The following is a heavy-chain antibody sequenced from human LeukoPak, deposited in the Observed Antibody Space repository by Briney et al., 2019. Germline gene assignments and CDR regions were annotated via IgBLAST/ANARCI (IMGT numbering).Heavy chain of an antibody. CDR3: ATDFNKGFDP. J-gene: IGHJ5*02. D-gene: IGHD1/OR15-1a*01. CDR1: GFTFSDYY. V-gene: IGHV3-11*04. CDR2: ISSSSGII. Sequence: GGSLRLSCAASGFTFSDYYMNWVRQAPGKGLEWVSYISSSSGIIYYADSVKGRFTISRDNAKNSLYLQMDSLRVEDTAVYYCATDFNKGFDPWGQGTLVTVSS.